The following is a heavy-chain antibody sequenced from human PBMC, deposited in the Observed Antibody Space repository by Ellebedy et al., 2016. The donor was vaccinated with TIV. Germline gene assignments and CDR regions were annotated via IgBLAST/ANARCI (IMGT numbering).Heavy chain of an antibody. CDR2: IKSKTDGGTT. CDR3: ARHPLVAGPGDV. D-gene: IGHD6-19*01. V-gene: IGHV3-15*05. CDR1: GFTVTSNY. Sequence: GGSLRLSCALSGFTVTSNYLSWVRQAPGKGLEWVGRIKSKTDGGTTDYAAPVKGRFTISRDDSRNSVHLQMNSLRTEDTAVYYCARHPLVAGPGDVWGQGTTVTVSS. J-gene: IGHJ6*02.